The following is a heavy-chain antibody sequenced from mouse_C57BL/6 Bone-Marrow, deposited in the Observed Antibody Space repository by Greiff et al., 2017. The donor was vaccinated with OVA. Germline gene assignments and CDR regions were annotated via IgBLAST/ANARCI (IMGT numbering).Heavy chain of an antibody. D-gene: IGHD2-12*01. J-gene: IGHJ4*01. CDR1: GYAFTNYL. Sequence: QVHVKQSGAELVRPGTSVKVSCKASGYAFTNYLIEWVKQRPGQGLEWIGVINPGSGGTNYNETFKGKATLTADTSSRTEYKQDSSLTYEEYAVYYCARWEYDDDAMEYWGKGTSGTVAS. V-gene: IGHV1-54*01. CDR2: INPGSGGT. CDR3: ARWEYDDDAMEY.